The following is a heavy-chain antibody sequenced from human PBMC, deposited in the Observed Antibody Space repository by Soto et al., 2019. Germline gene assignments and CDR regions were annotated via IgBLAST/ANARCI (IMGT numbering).Heavy chain of an antibody. V-gene: IGHV3-30*03. Sequence: SLRLSCAASRCTFSSYCMDSVIQAPGRGRGWVAVISYHGGSKYYDASMKSRFTISGDNSKNPLYLRMNSLTAEDTAVYYFAIDVIPWLGGGRQRVTRYCYYFMDVWGQGTTVT. CDR3: AIDVIPWLGGGRQRVTRYCYYFMDV. CDR2: ISYHGGSK. J-gene: IGHJ6*02. CDR1: RCTFSSYC. D-gene: IGHD6-13*01.